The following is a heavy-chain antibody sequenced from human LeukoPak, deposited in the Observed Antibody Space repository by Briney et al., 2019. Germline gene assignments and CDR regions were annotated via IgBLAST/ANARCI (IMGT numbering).Heavy chain of an antibody. D-gene: IGHD4-17*01. CDR3: ARSHTTVTTAGFDP. CDR2: IYYSGST. J-gene: IGHJ5*02. Sequence: PSETLSLTCTVSGGSISSYYWSWIRQPPGKGLEWIGYIYYSGSTNYNPSLKSRVTISVDTSKNQFSLRLSSVTAADTAVYYCARSHTTVTTAGFDPWGQGTLVTVSS. V-gene: IGHV4-59*01. CDR1: GGSISSYY.